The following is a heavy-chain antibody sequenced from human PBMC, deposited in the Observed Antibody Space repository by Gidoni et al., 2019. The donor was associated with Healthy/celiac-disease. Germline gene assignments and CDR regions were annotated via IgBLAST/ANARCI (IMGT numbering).Heavy chain of an antibody. CDR2: IYYSGST. J-gene: IGHJ1*01. V-gene: IGHV4-59*08. Sequence: QVQLQESGPGLVKPSETLSLTCTVSGGSISSYYWSWIRQPPGKGLEWIGYIYYSGSTNYNPSLKSRVTISVDTSKNQFSLKLSSVTAADTAVYYCAGTDIVVVPAAARAEYFQHWGQGTLVTVSS. CDR3: AGTDIVVVPAAARAEYFQH. CDR1: GGSISSYY. D-gene: IGHD2-2*01.